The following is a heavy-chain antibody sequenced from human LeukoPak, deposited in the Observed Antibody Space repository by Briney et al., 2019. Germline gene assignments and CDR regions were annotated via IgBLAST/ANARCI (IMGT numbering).Heavy chain of an antibody. CDR3: ASGRQRLYYYGMDV. CDR1: GFTFSDYY. D-gene: IGHD6-25*01. CDR2: ISSSGSTI. V-gene: IGHV3-11*01. Sequence: GGSLRLSCAASGFTFSDYYMSWIRQAPGKGLEWVSYISSSGSTIYYADSVKGRLTTSRDNAKNSLYLQMNSLRAEDTAVYYCASGRQRLYYYGMDVWGQGTTVTVSS. J-gene: IGHJ6*02.